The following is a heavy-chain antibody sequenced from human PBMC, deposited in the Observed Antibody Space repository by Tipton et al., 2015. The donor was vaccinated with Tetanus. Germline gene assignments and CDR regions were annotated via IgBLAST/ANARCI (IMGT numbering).Heavy chain of an antibody. D-gene: IGHD7-27*01. CDR1: GGTFSNYA. Sequence: QSGAEVKKPGSSVKVSCKASGGTFSNYAISWVRQAPGQGLEWMGGIIPIFGTAKYAQKFQGRVTITADESTSTAYMELSSLRSEDTAVYYCARRLGPLTGDQIWYFDLWGRGTQVTVSS. CDR3: ARRLGPLTGDQIWYFDL. J-gene: IGHJ2*01. CDR2: IIPIFGTA. V-gene: IGHV1-69*01.